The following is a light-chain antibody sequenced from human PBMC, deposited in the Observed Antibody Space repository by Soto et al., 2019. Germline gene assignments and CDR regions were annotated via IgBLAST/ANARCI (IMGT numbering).Light chain of an antibody. CDR3: SSYTNTSTYV. Sequence: QSVLTQPASVSGSPGQSLTISCTGTSTDVGGYNYVSWYQQYPGKAPKLMIYDVSYRPSGVSNRFSGSKSANTASLTISGLQAEDEADYYCSSYTNTSTYVFGSGTK. CDR1: STDVGGYNY. V-gene: IGLV2-14*03. J-gene: IGLJ1*01. CDR2: DVS.